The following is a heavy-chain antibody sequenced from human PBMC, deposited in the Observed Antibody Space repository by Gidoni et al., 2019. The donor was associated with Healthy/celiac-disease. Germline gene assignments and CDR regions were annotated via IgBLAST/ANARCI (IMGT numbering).Heavy chain of an antibody. CDR3: ARASEWHIVVVTAILDY. D-gene: IGHD2-21*02. CDR1: GSPSRSYA. V-gene: IGHV3-30-3*01. Sequence: QVQLVESGGVVVQPGRSRRLSSPASGSPSRSYAMHWVRQAPGKGLEWVAVRSYEGSNKYYADSVNGRFTISRDNSKNTLYLQMNSLRAEDTAVYYCARASEWHIVVVTAILDYWGQGTLVTVSS. CDR2: RSYEGSNK. J-gene: IGHJ4*02.